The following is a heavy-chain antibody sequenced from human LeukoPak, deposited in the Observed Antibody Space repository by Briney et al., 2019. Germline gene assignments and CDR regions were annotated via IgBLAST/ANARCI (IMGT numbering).Heavy chain of an antibody. Sequence: VASVKVSCKGSGGTFGTYAFSWVRQAPGQGLEWMGGIIPIFRAANYAQNFQGRVTLTADESTSTAYCCARGPGYLGLQSYFDYWGQGTLVTVSS. CDR1: GGTFGTYA. J-gene: IGHJ4*02. CDR2: IIPIFRAA. CDR3: Y. D-gene: IGHD5-18*01. V-gene: IGHV1-69*01.